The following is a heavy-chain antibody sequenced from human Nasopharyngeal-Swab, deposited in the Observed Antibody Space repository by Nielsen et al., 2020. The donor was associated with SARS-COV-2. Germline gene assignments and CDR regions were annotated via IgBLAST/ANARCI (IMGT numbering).Heavy chain of an antibody. CDR3: ARVADYGDKSRFQPLPY. CDR1: GFTFSNYW. Sequence: GESLKISCAASGFTFSNYWMSWVRQAPVKCLEWVANINQDGIEKYYVDSVKGRFTITRDNANKSLYLEMNTLRAEDTAVYFCARVADYGDKSRFQPLPYWGRGTLVTVSS. D-gene: IGHD4-17*01. J-gene: IGHJ4*02. V-gene: IGHV3-7*01. CDR2: INQDGIEK.